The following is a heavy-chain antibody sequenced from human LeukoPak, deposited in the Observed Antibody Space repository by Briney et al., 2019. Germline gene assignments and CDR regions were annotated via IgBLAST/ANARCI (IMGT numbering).Heavy chain of an antibody. Sequence: ASVKVSCKASGYTFTSYYVHWVRQAPGQGLEWMGVIKPSDGFTSYAQKFQGRLTVTRDMSTSTVYMELNSLRSEDTAVYFCGREIQGTTDYWGQGTLVTVSS. CDR2: IKPSDGFT. CDR3: GREIQGTTDY. D-gene: IGHD1-7*01. J-gene: IGHJ4*02. CDR1: GYTFTSYY. V-gene: IGHV1-46*01.